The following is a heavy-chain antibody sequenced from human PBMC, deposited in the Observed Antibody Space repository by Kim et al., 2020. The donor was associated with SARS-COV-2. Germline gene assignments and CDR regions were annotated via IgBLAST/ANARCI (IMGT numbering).Heavy chain of an antibody. CDR3: ARFENPELLPYYYYGMDV. CDR2: INTNTGNP. V-gene: IGHV7-4-1*02. CDR1: GYTFTSYA. D-gene: IGHD2-15*01. J-gene: IGHJ6*02. Sequence: ASVKVSCKASGYTFTSYAMNCVRQAPGQGLEWMGWINTNTGNPTYAQGFTGRFVFSLDTSVSTAYLQISSLKAEDTAVYYCARFENPELLPYYYYGMDVRGQGTTVTVSS.